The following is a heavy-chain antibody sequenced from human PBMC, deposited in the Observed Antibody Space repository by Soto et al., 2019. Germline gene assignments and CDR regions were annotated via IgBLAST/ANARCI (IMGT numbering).Heavy chain of an antibody. CDR1: GFTFSGSA. CDR2: IRSKANSYAT. V-gene: IGHV3-73*01. CDR3: TRNPDYGDYQILGPASSYYYYYMDV. Sequence: EVQLVESGGGLVQPGGSLKLSCAASGFTFSGSAMHWVRQASGKGLEWVGRIRSKANSYATAYAASVKGRFTISRDDSENTADLQMNSLKTEDTAVYYCTRNPDYGDYQILGPASSYYYYYMDVWGKGTTVTVSS. D-gene: IGHD4-17*01. J-gene: IGHJ6*03.